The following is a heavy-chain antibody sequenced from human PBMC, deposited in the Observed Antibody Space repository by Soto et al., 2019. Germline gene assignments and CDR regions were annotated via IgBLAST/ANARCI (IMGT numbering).Heavy chain of an antibody. CDR2: ISAYNGNT. CDR3: ARDLYCSSTSCYLWDYYYYYMDV. Sequence: ASVKVSCEASGYSFTSYGISWVRQAPGQGLEWMGWISAYNGNTNYAQKLQGRVTMTTDTSTSTAYMELRSLRSDDTAVYYCARDLYCSSTSCYLWDYYYYYMDVWGKGTTVTVSS. D-gene: IGHD2-2*01. J-gene: IGHJ6*03. CDR1: GYSFTSYG. V-gene: IGHV1-18*01.